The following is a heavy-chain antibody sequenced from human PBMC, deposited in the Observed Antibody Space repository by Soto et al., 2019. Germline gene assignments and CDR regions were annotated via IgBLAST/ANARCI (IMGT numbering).Heavy chain of an antibody. CDR3: ARRSYYDSSGYNDY. V-gene: IGHV5-51*01. D-gene: IGHD3-22*01. CDR2: IYPGDSDT. J-gene: IGHJ4*02. CDR1: GYSLTSYW. Sequence: GESLKISCXGSGYSLTSYWIGWVRQMPGKGLEWMGIIYPGDSDTRYSPSFQGQVTISADKSISTAYLQWSSLKASDTAMYYCARRSYYDSSGYNDYWGQGTLVTVSS.